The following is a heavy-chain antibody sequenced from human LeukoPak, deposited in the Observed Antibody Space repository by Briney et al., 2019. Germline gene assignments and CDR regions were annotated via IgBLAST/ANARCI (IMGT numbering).Heavy chain of an antibody. CDR1: GGSISSSSYY. CDR3: AREKDSTMVRGTDY. V-gene: IGHV4-39*07. D-gene: IGHD3-10*01. CDR2: IYYSGST. Sequence: PSETLSLTCTVSGGSISSSSYYWGWIRQPPGKGLEWIGSIYYSGSTYYNPSLKSRVTISVDTSKNQFSLKLSSVTAADTAVYYCAREKDSTMVRGTDYWGQGTLVTVSS. J-gene: IGHJ4*02.